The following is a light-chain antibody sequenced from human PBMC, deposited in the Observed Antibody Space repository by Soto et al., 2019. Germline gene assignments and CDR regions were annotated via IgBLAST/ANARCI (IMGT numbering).Light chain of an antibody. J-gene: IGLJ2*01. CDR3: SSYAASDNFVI. CDR1: DSDFGGYNF. V-gene: IGLV2-8*01. CDR2: EVY. Sequence: QSVLTQPPSASGSPEQSVTISCTGTDSDFGGYNFVSWYQQHPGRAPKLMIYEVYQRPSGVPDRFSGSKSGNTASLTVSGLQAEDEANYYCSSYAASDNFVIFGGGTKVTVL.